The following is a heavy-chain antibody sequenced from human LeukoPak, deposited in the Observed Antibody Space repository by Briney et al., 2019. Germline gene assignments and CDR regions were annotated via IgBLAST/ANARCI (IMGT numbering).Heavy chain of an antibody. J-gene: IGHJ4*02. V-gene: IGHV1-18*01. Sequence: GASVKVSCKASGYTFTSYGISWVRQAPGQGLEWMGWISAYNGNTDYAQKLKGSVTMTTDTSTSTAYMELRSLRSDDTAVYYCARDDNVWGSYRFRDHRLQMDYWGQGTLVTVSS. CDR1: GYTFTSYG. CDR3: ARDDNVWGSYRFRDHRLQMDY. D-gene: IGHD3-16*02. CDR2: ISAYNGNT.